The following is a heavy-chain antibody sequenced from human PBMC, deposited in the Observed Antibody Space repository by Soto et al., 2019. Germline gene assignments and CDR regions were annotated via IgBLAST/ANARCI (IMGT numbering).Heavy chain of an antibody. V-gene: IGHV2-70*01. J-gene: IGHJ4*02. CDR3: ARIKYDILTGYATFDY. CDR1: GFSLSTSGMC. Sequence: ESGPTLVNPTQTLTLTCTFSGFSLSTSGMCVSWIRQPPGKALEWLALIDWDDDKYYSTSLKTRLTISKDTSKNQVVLTMTNMDPVDTATYYCARIKYDILTGYATFDYWGQGTLVTVSS. D-gene: IGHD3-9*01. CDR2: IDWDDDK.